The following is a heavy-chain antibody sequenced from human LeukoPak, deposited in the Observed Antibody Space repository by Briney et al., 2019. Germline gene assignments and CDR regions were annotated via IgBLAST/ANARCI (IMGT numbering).Heavy chain of an antibody. CDR2: ISSSSSYI. V-gene: IGHV3-21*01. CDR1: GFTFSSYS. CDR3: AKDLYSYGRTIFDY. D-gene: IGHD5-18*01. Sequence: GGSLRLSCAASGFTFSSYSMNWVRQAPGKGLEWVSSISSSSSYIYYADSVKGRFTISRDNAKNSLYLQMNSLRAEDTAVYYCAKDLYSYGRTIFDYWGQGTLVTVSS. J-gene: IGHJ4*02.